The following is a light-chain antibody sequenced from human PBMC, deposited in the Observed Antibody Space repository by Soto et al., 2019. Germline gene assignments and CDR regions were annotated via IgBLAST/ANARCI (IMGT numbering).Light chain of an antibody. J-gene: IGKJ4*01. CDR3: QQYNNWPLP. CDR2: GAS. V-gene: IGKV3-15*01. Sequence: EIVMTQSPATLSVSPGERATLSCRASQSVTSNLAWYQLKPGQAPRLLIYGASTRSTGIPARFNGSGSGTEFTLTISSLQSEDFAVYYCQQYNNWPLPFGGGTKVEIK. CDR1: QSVTSN.